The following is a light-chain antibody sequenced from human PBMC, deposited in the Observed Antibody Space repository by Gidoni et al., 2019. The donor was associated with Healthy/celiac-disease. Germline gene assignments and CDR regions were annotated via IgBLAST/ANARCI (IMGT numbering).Light chain of an antibody. CDR3: QYYDKLACT. V-gene: IGKV1-33*01. Sequence: DIQMTQSPSSLSASVGDRVTITCQASQDSSNYLHWYQKKPGNAPKLLTDDASNFDAGVPSLISGSGSTTYFTFISSILYPDDTATYCDQYYDKLACTFGQGTRLEIK. CDR2: DAS. J-gene: IGKJ5*01. CDR1: QDSSNY.